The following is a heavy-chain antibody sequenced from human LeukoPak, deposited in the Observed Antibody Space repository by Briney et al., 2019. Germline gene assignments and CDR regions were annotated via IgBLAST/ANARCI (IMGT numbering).Heavy chain of an antibody. J-gene: IGHJ4*02. CDR3: AREDKIAALDY. D-gene: IGHD6-6*01. CDR1: GFTFSSYA. V-gene: IGHV3-30-3*01. CDR2: ISYDGSNK. Sequence: PGGSLRLSCAASGFTFSSYAMHWVRQAPGKGLEWVAVISYDGSNKYYADSVKGRFTISRDNSKNTLYLQMNSLRAEDTAVYYCAREDKIAALDYWGQGTLVTVSS.